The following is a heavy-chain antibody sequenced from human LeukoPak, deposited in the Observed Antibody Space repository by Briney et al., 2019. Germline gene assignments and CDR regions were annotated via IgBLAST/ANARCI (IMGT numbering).Heavy chain of an antibody. V-gene: IGHV3-48*04. D-gene: IGHD1-1*01. CDR3: ATDSPETAAFDY. CDR2: IVGSSSNI. J-gene: IGHJ4*02. Sequence: GGSLRLSCAASGFTFSSYALSWVRQAPGKGLEWVSYIVGSSSNIYYADSVKGRFTISRDNAKNSLYLQMDSLRAEDTAVYYCATDSPETAAFDYWGQGTLVTVSS. CDR1: GFTFSSYA.